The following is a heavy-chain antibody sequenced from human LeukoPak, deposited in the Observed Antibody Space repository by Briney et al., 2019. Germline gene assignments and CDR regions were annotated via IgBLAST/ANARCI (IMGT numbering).Heavy chain of an antibody. Sequence: GGSLRLSCAASGFTISSNYMSWVRQAPGKGLEWVSVIYSGGSTYYADSVKGRFTISRDNSKNTLYLQMNSLRAEDTAVYYCARDYYYDSSGYYARWGDYYGMDVWGQGTTVTVSS. CDR1: GFTISSNY. D-gene: IGHD3-22*01. CDR3: ARDYYYDSSGYYARWGDYYGMDV. V-gene: IGHV3-66*01. J-gene: IGHJ6*02. CDR2: IYSGGST.